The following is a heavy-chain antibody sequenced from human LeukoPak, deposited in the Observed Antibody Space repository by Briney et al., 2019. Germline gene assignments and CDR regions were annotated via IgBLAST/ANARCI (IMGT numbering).Heavy chain of an antibody. CDR3: ARNIVATSWAAFDI. CDR1: GFTFSSYA. D-gene: IGHD5-12*01. V-gene: IGHV3-30*04. Sequence: GGSLRLSCAASGFTFSSYAMHWVRQAPGKGLEWVAVISYDGSNKYYADSVKGRFTISRDNSKNTLYLQMNSLRAEDTAVYYCARNIVATSWAAFDIWGQGTMVTVSS. CDR2: ISYDGSNK. J-gene: IGHJ3*02.